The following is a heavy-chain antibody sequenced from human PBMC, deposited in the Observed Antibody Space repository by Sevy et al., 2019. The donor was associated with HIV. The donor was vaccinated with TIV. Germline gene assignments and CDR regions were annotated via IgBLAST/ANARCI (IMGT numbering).Heavy chain of an antibody. Sequence: GGSLRLSCKPSGFTFVTYAMNWVRQFPGKGLEWVSTIYGSGVAPYYADPVKGRFTIYRDNSKNTLYLQMNSLRTEDTALYFCAGARYVSSGSFDAFDVWGNGTLVTVSS. CDR3: AGARYVSSGSFDAFDV. CDR2: IYGSGVAP. J-gene: IGHJ3*01. CDR1: GFTFVTYA. V-gene: IGHV3-23*01. D-gene: IGHD3-22*01.